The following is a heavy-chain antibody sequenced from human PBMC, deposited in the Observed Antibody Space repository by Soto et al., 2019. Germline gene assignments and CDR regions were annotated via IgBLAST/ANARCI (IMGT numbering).Heavy chain of an antibody. J-gene: IGHJ4*02. CDR1: GSTFSRFE. D-gene: IGHD3-10*01. CDR3: TRAAWFPYLSFY. V-gene: IGHV3-48*03. Sequence: PGGSLRLSCAASGSTFSRFELHWVRQAPGKGLEWISYISSSGSTAYYASSVEGRFTISRDNANNSVYLQMDSLRAEDTALSYCTRAAWFPYLSFYWGQGALVTVSS. CDR2: ISSSGSTA.